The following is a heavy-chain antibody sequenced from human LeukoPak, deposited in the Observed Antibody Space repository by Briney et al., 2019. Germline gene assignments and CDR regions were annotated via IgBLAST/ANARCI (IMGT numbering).Heavy chain of an antibody. D-gene: IGHD3-10*01. J-gene: IGHJ5*02. V-gene: IGHV4-59*08. CDR1: GGSISSYY. CDR3: ARLEVRGVIRWFDP. CDR2: IYYSGST. Sequence: SETLSLTCTVSGGSISSYYWSWIRQPPGKGLEWIGYIYYSGSTNYNPSLKSRVTISVDTSKNQFSLKLSSVTAAGTAVYYCARLEVRGVIRWFDPWGRGTLVTVSS.